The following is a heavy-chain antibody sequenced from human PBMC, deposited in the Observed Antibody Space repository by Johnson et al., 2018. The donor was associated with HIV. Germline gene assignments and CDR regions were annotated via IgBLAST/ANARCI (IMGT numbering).Heavy chain of an antibody. CDR1: GFTFDDYA. CDR3: ASKAAGTMHAFDI. V-gene: IGHV3-30*04. J-gene: IGHJ3*02. D-gene: IGHD6-13*01. CDR2: ISYDGSNK. Sequence: QMLLVESGGGLVQPGRSLRLSCAASGFTFDDYAMHWVRQAPGKGLEWVAVISYDGSNKYYADSVKGRFTISRDNSKNTLYLQMNSLRAEDTAVYYCASKAAGTMHAFDIWGQGTMVTVSS.